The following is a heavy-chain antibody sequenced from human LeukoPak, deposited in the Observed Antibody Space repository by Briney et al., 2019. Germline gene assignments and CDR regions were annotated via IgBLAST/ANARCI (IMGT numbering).Heavy chain of an antibody. CDR2: ISGSGGST. V-gene: IGHV3-23*01. CDR1: GFTFSSYA. Sequence: GGSLRLSCAASGFTFSSYAMSWVRQAPGKGLEWVSAISGSGGSTYYADSVKGRFTISRDNSKNTLYLQMNSLRAEDTAVYYCAKEGSITMIVVVDFAREFDYWGQGTLVTVSS. D-gene: IGHD3-22*01. CDR3: AKEGSITMIVVVDFAREFDY. J-gene: IGHJ4*02.